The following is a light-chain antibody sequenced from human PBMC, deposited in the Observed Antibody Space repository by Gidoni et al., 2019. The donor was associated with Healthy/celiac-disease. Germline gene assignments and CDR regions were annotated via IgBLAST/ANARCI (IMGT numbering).Light chain of an antibody. V-gene: IGKV1-33*01. CDR2: DAS. CDR3: QQYDNLPRT. Sequence: DIQMTQSPSSLSASVGDRVTITCQARQDISNYLNWYQQKPGKAPKLLIYDASNLETWVPSRFSGSGSGTDFTFTISSLQPEDIATYYCQQYDNLPRTFGPGTKVEIK. J-gene: IGKJ1*01. CDR1: QDISNY.